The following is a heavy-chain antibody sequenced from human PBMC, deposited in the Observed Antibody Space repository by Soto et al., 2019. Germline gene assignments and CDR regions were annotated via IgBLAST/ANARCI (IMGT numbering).Heavy chain of an antibody. Sequence: QVHLVQSGAEVKKPGASVKVSCKGSGYIFTTYGITWVRHAPGQGLEWMGWISAHNGNTNYAQKLQGRVTVTRDTSTSTAYMELRNLRSDDTAVYYCARGRYGDYWGQGALVTVSS. CDR2: ISAHNGNT. J-gene: IGHJ4*02. D-gene: IGHD1-1*01. CDR1: GYIFTTYG. V-gene: IGHV1-18*01. CDR3: ARGRYGDY.